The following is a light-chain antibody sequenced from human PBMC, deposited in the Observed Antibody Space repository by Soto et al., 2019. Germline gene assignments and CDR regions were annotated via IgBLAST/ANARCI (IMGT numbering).Light chain of an antibody. V-gene: IGKV1-5*01. CDR3: QEYNSGWR. CDR2: DAS. J-gene: IGKJ4*02. CDR1: LSVNRW. Sequence: DIQMTQSPSTLSASVGDRVTIACRASLSVNRWLAWYQKKPGKAPKLLIYDASNLQSGVPSRFSGSGSGTEFTLSISSLQPDDFATYYCQEYNSGWRFGEGTKVEIK.